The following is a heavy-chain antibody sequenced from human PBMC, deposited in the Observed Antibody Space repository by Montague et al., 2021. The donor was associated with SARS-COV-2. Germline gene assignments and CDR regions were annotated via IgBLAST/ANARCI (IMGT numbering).Heavy chain of an antibody. CDR2: IYDGGAV. V-gene: IGHV4-59*01. D-gene: IGHD4-23*01. CDR1: GGSITGYY. CDR3: VRDHPYGGPRGAYDI. Sequence: SETLFLTCTVSGGSITGYYWSWLRRSPGKGLEWIAYIYDGGAVNYNPSLGSRVTISTDTSKNQLSLKVNSVTAADTAVYYCVRDHPYGGPRGAYDIWGQGTMVTVSS. J-gene: IGHJ3*02.